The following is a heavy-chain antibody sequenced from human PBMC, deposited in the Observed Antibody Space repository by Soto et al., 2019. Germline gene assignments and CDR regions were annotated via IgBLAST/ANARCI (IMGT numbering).Heavy chain of an antibody. J-gene: IGHJ6*03. CDR3: ARTGATYYDFWSVRGDYYCYYMDV. V-gene: IGHV3-21*01. Sequence: EVQLVESGGGLVKPGGSLRLSCAASGFTFSSYSMNWVRQAPGKGLEWVSSISSSSSYIYYADSVKGRFTISRDNAKNSLCLQMNSQTAEDTSVYYSARTGATYYDFWSVRGDYYCYYMDVCSKRNTLTVSS. D-gene: IGHD3-3*01. CDR2: ISSSSSYI. CDR1: GFTFSSYS.